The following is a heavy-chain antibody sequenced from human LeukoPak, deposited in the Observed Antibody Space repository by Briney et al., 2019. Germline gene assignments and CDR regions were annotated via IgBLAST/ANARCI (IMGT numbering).Heavy chain of an antibody. Sequence: GGSLRLSCAASGFTFSSYAMHWVRQAPGQGLEWVAVISYDGSNKYYADSVKGRFTISRDNSKNTLYLQMNSLRAEDTAVYYCAREPSGYEEAGYFDYWGQGTLVTVSS. CDR2: ISYDGSNK. V-gene: IGHV3-30*04. CDR3: AREPSGYEEAGYFDY. J-gene: IGHJ4*02. D-gene: IGHD5-12*01. CDR1: GFTFSSYA.